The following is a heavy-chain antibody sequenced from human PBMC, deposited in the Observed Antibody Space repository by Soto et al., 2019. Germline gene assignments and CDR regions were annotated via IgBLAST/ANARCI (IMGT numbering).Heavy chain of an antibody. CDR2: ISSSSSYI. Sequence: EVQLVESGGGLVKPGGSLRLSCAASGFTFSSYSMNWVRQAPGKGLEWVSSISSSSSYIYYADSVKGRFTISRDNAKNSLYLQMNSLRAEDTAVYYCARVSVSGYYYGYGFDIWGRGTMVTVSS. CDR1: GFTFSSYS. CDR3: ARVSVSGYYYGYGFDI. J-gene: IGHJ3*02. D-gene: IGHD3-22*01. V-gene: IGHV3-21*01.